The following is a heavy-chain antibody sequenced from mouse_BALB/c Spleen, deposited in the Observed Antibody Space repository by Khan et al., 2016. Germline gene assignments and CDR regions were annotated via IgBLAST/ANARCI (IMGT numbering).Heavy chain of an antibody. CDR3: ASYRYERCDY. CDR2: ISYSGST. CDR1: GYSITSDYA. Sequence: EVQLQESGPGLVKPSQSLSLTCTVTGYSITSDYAWNWIRQFPGNKLEWMGYISYSGSTSYNPSLKSRISITRDTSKNQFFLQLNSVTTEDTATYYCASYRYERCDYWGQGTTLTVSS. V-gene: IGHV3-2*02. D-gene: IGHD2-14*01. J-gene: IGHJ2*01.